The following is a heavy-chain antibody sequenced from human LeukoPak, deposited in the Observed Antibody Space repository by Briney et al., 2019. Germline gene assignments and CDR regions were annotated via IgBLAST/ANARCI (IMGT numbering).Heavy chain of an antibody. Sequence: GAAVKVSCKASGYTFTGYYMHWVRQAPGQGLEWMGWINPNSGGTNYAQKFQGRVTMTRDTSISTAYMDLSRLRSDDTAVYYCARDHGCSSTSCYTACDYWGQGTLVTVSS. CDR2: INPNSGGT. CDR1: GYTFTGYY. V-gene: IGHV1-2*02. CDR3: ARDHGCSSTSCYTACDY. J-gene: IGHJ4*02. D-gene: IGHD2-2*02.